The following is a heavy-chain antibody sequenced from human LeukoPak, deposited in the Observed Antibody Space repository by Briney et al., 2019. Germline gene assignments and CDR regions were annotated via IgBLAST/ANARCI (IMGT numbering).Heavy chain of an antibody. J-gene: IGHJ4*02. CDR2: ISGYDGST. V-gene: IGHV1-18*01. CDR1: GYTFSNNG. D-gene: IGHD2-8*01. Sequence: ASVKVSCKASGYTFSNNGISWVRQAPGQGLEWMGWISGYDGSTKFAQSLQGRLTMTTDTPTRTAYMELRSLRSDDTAVYYCARVVCPHCMNDYWGQGTLVTVSS. CDR3: ARVVCPHCMNDY.